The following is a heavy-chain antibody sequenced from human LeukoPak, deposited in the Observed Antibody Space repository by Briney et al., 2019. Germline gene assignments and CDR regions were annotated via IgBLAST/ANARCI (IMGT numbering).Heavy chain of an antibody. CDR3: VANMYNYMDV. CDR1: GLSFSSFA. Sequence: GGSLRLSCAASGLSFSSFAMSWVRQGPARGLEWVSSIRGNGETLYADSVKGRFTISRDNSKKTAFLQMNSLRAEDTAIYYAVANMYNYMDVWGKGTTVTVSS. J-gene: IGHJ6*03. V-gene: IGHV3-23*01. D-gene: IGHD2-2*01. CDR2: IRGNGET.